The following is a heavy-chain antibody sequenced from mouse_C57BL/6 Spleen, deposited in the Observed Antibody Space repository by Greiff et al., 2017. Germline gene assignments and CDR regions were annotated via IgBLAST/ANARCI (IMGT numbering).Heavy chain of an antibody. Sequence: VQLKQSVAELVRPGASVKLSCTASGFTIKNTYMHWVKQRPEQGLEWIGRIDPANGNTKYAPKFQGKATITADPSSNTAYMQHSSLTSEDTAIDYCGLSTMGGYYAMDYWGQGTSVTVSS. V-gene: IGHV14-3*01. CDR1: GFTIKNTY. CDR3: GLSTMGGYYAMDY. CDR2: IDPANGNT. J-gene: IGHJ4*01. D-gene: IGHD2-1*01.